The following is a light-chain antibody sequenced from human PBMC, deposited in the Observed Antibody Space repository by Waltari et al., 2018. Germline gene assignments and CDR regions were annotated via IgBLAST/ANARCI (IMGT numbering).Light chain of an antibody. CDR2: GVN. V-gene: IGLV2-23*02. Sequence: QSALTQPASVSGSPGQSITITCTGSSADVGGYNLVSWYQPHPGQAPRLLIYGVNERPSGIPSRFSGSTSGNPASLTISGLQIEDEADYYCCSYGGVNTLGVLFGGGSKLTV. CDR1: SADVGGYNL. J-gene: IGLJ2*01. CDR3: CSYGGVNTLGVL.